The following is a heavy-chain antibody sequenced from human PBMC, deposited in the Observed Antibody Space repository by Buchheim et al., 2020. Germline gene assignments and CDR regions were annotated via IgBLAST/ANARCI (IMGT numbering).Heavy chain of an antibody. CDR3: ARRCGEDCYSALEY. CDR1: GFTFRNFG. J-gene: IGHJ4*02. D-gene: IGHD2-21*02. CDR2: IGGSGRTT. V-gene: IGHV3-23*01. Sequence: DVHLSESGGDLVSPGESLRLSCEASGFTFRNFGMTWVRQAPGKGLEWVSTIGGSGRTTSYADSVKGRFTISRDNSTNTVFLQLNSLRTEDTATYFCARRCGEDCYSALEYWGQGT.